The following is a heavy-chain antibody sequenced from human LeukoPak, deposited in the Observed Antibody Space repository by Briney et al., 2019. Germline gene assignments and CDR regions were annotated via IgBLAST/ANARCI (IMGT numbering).Heavy chain of an antibody. CDR2: IIPIFGTA. J-gene: IGHJ3*02. Sequence: SVKVSCKASGGTFSSYAISWVRQAPGQGLEWMGGIIPIFGTANYAQKFQGRVTITADKSTSTAYMELSSLRSEDTAVYYCARGPYSGSYYAFDIWGQGTMVTVSS. V-gene: IGHV1-69*06. D-gene: IGHD1-26*01. CDR1: GGTFSSYA. CDR3: ARGPYSGSYYAFDI.